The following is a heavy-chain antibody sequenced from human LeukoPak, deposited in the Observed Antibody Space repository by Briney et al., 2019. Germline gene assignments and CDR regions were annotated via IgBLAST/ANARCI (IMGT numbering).Heavy chain of an antibody. J-gene: IGHJ6*03. CDR2: VYTIGT. V-gene: IGHV4-4*07. CDR3: AGSMIRDNYYCYMDV. CDR1: GGSIRSYY. Sequence: SETLSLTCTVSGGSIRSYYWNWIRQPASKRLEWIGRVYTIGTNYHPPLKSRVTMSVDTSKKQISLKLSSVTAADTAVYYCAGSMIRDNYYCYMDVWGKGSTVTVSS. D-gene: IGHD3-10*01.